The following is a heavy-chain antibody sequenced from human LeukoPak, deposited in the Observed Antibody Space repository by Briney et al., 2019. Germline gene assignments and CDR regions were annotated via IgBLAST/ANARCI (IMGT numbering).Heavy chain of an antibody. J-gene: IGHJ6*03. Sequence: SQTLSLTCTVSGGSISSGSYYWSWIRQPAGKGLEWIGRIYTSGSTYYNPSLKSRVTISVDTSKNQFSLKLSSVTAADTAVYYCARENYGSGSHYMDVWGKGTTVTISS. D-gene: IGHD3-10*01. CDR3: ARENYGSGSHYMDV. CDR1: GGSISSGSYY. V-gene: IGHV4-61*02. CDR2: IYTSGST.